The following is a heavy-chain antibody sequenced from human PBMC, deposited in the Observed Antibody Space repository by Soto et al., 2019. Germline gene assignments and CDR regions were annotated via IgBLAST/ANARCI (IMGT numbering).Heavy chain of an antibody. CDR1: GYTFSNYG. Sequence: ASVKVSCKTSGYTFSNYGITWVRQAPGQPLEWLGWISLYSDGTNYAQKFQGRVSMTTDTSTTTAYMEPRSLRSDDTAVYYCARVVPGAEAWFGPWGQGTLVTVSS. CDR3: ARVVPGAEAWFGP. D-gene: IGHD2-2*01. J-gene: IGHJ5*02. CDR2: ISLYSDGT. V-gene: IGHV1-18*01.